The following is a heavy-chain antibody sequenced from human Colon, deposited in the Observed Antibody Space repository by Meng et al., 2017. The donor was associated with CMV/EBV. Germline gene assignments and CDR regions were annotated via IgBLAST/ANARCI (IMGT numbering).Heavy chain of an antibody. J-gene: IGHJ6*02. CDR3: AREIEQYGAETYDVGDI. Sequence: TVSTYSMHWVRQAPEQSPEWMEWIYATNGDAKYSQKLQGRVTITRDTSASTTYMELSGLRSEDTAVYYCAREIEQYGAETYDVGDIWGQGTTVTVSS. D-gene: IGHD4/OR15-4a*01. CDR2: IYATNGDA. CDR1: TVSTYS. V-gene: IGHV1-3*01.